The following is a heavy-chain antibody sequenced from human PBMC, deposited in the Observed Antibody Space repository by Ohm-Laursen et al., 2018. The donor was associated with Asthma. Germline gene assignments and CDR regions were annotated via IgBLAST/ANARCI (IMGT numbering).Heavy chain of an antibody. V-gene: IGHV3-7*05. D-gene: IGHD3-16*01. Sequence: SLRLSCTASGLPFSNFWMSWVRQAPGKGLEWVANIYPDGGEKYYVDSVDGRFTISRDNAKNSLYLQMNSLRAEDTAVYYCATNLPYEAENYWGQGTLVTVSS. CDR1: GLPFSNFW. J-gene: IGHJ4*02. CDR3: ATNLPYEAENY. CDR2: IYPDGGEK.